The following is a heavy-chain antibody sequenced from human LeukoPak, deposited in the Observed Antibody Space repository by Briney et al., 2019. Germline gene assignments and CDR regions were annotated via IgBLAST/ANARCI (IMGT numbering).Heavy chain of an antibody. CDR3: ARGSSFDGYCSAGACDAGYYDS. D-gene: IGHD2-15*01. J-gene: IGHJ4*02. CDR2: INHRGSS. V-gene: IGHV4-34*01. Sequence: SETLSLTCAVYGESFSAYFWNWIRQAPGKPLEYIGEINHRGSSHYNPSLKTRVTLSVDTSKNQFSLKLTSVTAADTAVYFCARGSSFDGYCSAGACDAGYYDSWGQGTPVTVSP. CDR1: GESFSAYF.